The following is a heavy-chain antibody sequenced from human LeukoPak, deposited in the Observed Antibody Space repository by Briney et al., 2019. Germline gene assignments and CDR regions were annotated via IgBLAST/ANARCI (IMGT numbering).Heavy chain of an antibody. CDR3: VSRYHGSSWNHPFDF. CDR1: GDSIRSSRYY. CDR2: IYYSGST. V-gene: IGHV4-39*01. D-gene: IGHD1-14*01. J-gene: IGHJ4*02. Sequence: SETLSLTCTVSGDSIRSSRYYWAWIRQPPGKGLEWIGSIYYSGSTYYNPSLKSRLTVSVDTSKNQFSLKLRSVTAADTAVYYCVSRYHGSSWNHPFDFWGQGTLVTVSS.